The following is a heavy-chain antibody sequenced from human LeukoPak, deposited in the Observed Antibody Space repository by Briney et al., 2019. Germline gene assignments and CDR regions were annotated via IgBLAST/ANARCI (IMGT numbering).Heavy chain of an antibody. CDR3: ARDGKGRNRIGYYFDY. D-gene: IGHD3-10*01. CDR2: ISSSGSTI. CDR1: GFTFSSYE. Sequence: GGSLRLSCAASGFTFSSYEMNWVRQAPGKGLEWVSYISSSGSTIYYAASVKGRFTISRDNAKNSLYLQMNSLRAEDTAVYYCARDGKGRNRIGYYFDYWGQGTLVSVSS. J-gene: IGHJ4*02. V-gene: IGHV3-48*03.